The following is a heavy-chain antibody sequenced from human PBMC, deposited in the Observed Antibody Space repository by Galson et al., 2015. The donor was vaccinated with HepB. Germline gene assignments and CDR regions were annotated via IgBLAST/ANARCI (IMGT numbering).Heavy chain of an antibody. CDR2: ISSSSSYI. J-gene: IGHJ4*02. CDR3: ARGGPIAAANDY. D-gene: IGHD6-13*01. CDR1: GFTFSSYS. Sequence: SLRLSCAASGFTFSSYSMNWVRQAPGKGLEWVSSISSSSSYIYYADSVKGRFTISRDNAKNSLYLQMNSLRAEDTAVYYCARGGPIAAANDYWGQGTLVTVSS. V-gene: IGHV3-21*01.